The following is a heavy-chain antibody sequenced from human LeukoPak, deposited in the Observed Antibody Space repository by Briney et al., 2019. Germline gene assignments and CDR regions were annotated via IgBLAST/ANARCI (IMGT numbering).Heavy chain of an antibody. V-gene: IGHV3-53*01. CDR3: ARATSRETCFDY. CDR1: GFTVSNNY. D-gene: IGHD6-13*01. J-gene: IGHJ4*02. Sequence: PGGSLRLSCAASGFTVSNNYMSWVRQAPGKGLQWVSVIYSGGSTYYADSVKGRFTISRDNSKNTLYLQMNSLRAEDTAVYYCARATSRETCFDYWGQGTLVTVSS. CDR2: IYSGGST.